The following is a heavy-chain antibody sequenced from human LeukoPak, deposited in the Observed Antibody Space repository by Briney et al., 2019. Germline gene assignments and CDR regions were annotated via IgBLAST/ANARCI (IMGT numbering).Heavy chain of an antibody. CDR3: ASRGIAAAGTEDY. Sequence: SVKVSCKASGGTFSSYAISWVRQASGQGLEWMGRIIPILGIANYAQKFQGRVTITADKSTSTAYMELSSLRSEDTAVYYCASRGIAAAGTEDYWGQGTLVTVSS. V-gene: IGHV1-69*04. CDR1: GGTFSSYA. J-gene: IGHJ4*02. CDR2: IIPILGIA. D-gene: IGHD6-13*01.